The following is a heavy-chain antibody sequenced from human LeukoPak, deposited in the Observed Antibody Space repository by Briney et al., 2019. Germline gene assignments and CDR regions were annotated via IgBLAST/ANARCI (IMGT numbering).Heavy chain of an antibody. CDR2: IYYSGST. J-gene: IGHJ6*02. CDR3: ARGGWTYYYGMDV. V-gene: IGHV4-30-4*01. Sequence: SETLSLTCTVSGGSISSGDYYWSWIRQPPGKGLEWIGYIYYSGSTYYNPSLKSRVTISVDTSKNQFSLKLSSVTAADTAVYYRARGGWTYYYGMDVWGQGTTVTVSS. CDR1: GGSISSGDYY. D-gene: IGHD3/OR15-3a*01.